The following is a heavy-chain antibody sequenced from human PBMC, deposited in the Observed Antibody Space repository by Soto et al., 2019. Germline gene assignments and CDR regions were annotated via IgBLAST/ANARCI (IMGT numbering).Heavy chain of an antibody. V-gene: IGHV4-39*01. Sequence: PSETLSLTCTVSGGSISSSSDYWGWIRQTPGKGLEWLAHIYYSGSTYYNPSLKSRITISMDTSKNQVSLKLTSVTAADTAVYYCARHPIVGTTLYFDYWGRGTLVTVSS. D-gene: IGHD1-26*01. CDR2: IYYSGST. CDR1: GGSISSSSDY. CDR3: ARHPIVGTTLYFDY. J-gene: IGHJ4*02.